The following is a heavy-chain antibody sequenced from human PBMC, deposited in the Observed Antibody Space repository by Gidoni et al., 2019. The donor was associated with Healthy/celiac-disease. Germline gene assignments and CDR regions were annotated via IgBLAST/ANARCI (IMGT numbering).Heavy chain of an antibody. J-gene: IGHJ4*02. V-gene: IGHV1-69*01. CDR2: IIPIFGTA. D-gene: IGHD2-2*01. CDR3: ARSPRPSFPLDY. Sequence: QVHLVQSGAEVNNPGSSVKVSCKASGRTFSSYAISWVRQAPGQGLEWMGGIIPIFGTANYAQKFQGRVTITADEYKSTAYMELSSLRSEDTAVYYCARSPRPSFPLDYWGQGTLVTVSS. CDR1: GRTFSSYA.